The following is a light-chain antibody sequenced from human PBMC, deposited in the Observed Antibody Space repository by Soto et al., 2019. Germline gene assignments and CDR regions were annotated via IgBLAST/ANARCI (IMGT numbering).Light chain of an antibody. CDR1: QSVLYSSNNKNY. CDR2: WAS. CDR3: QQYYTVPPWT. V-gene: IGKV4-1*01. J-gene: IGKJ1*01. Sequence: IVMTQSPDSLAVSLGERATINCKSSQSVLYSSNNKNYLAWYQQKPGQPPKLPIYWASTRESGVPDRFSGSGSGTDFTLTISSLQAEDMAVYYCQQYYTVPPWTFGQGTKVEIK.